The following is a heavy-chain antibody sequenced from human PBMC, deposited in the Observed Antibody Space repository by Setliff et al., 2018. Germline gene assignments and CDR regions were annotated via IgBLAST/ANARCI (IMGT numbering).Heavy chain of an antibody. CDR3: ARGRNYNFWSGYYNYYYYGMDV. V-gene: IGHV1-18*01. D-gene: IGHD3-3*01. CDR2: ISAYNGNT. Sequence: ASVKVSCKASGYTFTSYGISWVRQAPGQGLEWMGWISAYNGNTNYAQKLQGRVTMTTDTSTSTAYMELRSLRSDDTAVYYCARGRNYNFWSGYYNYYYYGMDVWGQGTTVTVSS. CDR1: GYTFTSYG. J-gene: IGHJ6*02.